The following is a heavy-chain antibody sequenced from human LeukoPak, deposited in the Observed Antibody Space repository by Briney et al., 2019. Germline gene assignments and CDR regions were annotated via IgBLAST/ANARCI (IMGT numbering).Heavy chain of an antibody. Sequence: PSETLSLTCTVSGGSISSSSYYWGWIRQPPGKGLEWIGSIYYSGSTYYNPSLKSRVTISVDTSKNQFSLKLSSVTAADTAVYYCARRTIFGVVIEYWGQGTLVTVSS. CDR1: GGSISSSSYY. CDR3: ARRTIFGVVIEY. V-gene: IGHV4-39*01. J-gene: IGHJ4*02. D-gene: IGHD3-3*01. CDR2: IYYSGST.